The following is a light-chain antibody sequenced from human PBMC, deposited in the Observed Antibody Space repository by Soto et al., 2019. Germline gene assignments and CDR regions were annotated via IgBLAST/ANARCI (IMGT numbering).Light chain of an antibody. J-gene: IGKJ1*01. CDR3: QQTYSSPPWT. CDR2: GAS. Sequence: DIQMTQSPSSLSASVGDTVTITCRATQSIGTYLTWHQQKPGRAPNLLINGASSLQTGAPSRFSGRGSGTDFTLTISSLQPEDFATYFCQQTYSSPPWTFGQGTKVDIK. V-gene: IGKV1-39*01. CDR1: QSIGTY.